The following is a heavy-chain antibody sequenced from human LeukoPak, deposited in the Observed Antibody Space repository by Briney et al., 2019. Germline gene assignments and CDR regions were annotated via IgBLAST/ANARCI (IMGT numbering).Heavy chain of an antibody. V-gene: IGHV3-7*04. CDR3: ARGGYQLLWY. Sequence: PGGSLRLSCAASGFTFSTYWMSWVRQAPGTGLEWVASIKQDGSEKSYVDSVKGRFTISRDNAKNSLYLQMNSLRAEDTAVHYCARGGYQLLWYWGQGTLVTVSS. CDR1: GFTFSTYW. CDR2: IKQDGSEK. J-gene: IGHJ4*02. D-gene: IGHD2-2*01.